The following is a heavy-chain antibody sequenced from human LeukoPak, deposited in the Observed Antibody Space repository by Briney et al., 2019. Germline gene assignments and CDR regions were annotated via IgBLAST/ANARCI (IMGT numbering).Heavy chain of an antibody. CDR2: ISSSSSYI. CDR3: ARDWVVGATSGYYYYYGMDV. V-gene: IGHV3-21*01. CDR1: GFTFSSYR. D-gene: IGHD1-26*01. Sequence: GGSLRLSCAASGFTFSSYRMNWVRQAPGKGLEWVSSISSSSSYIYYADSVKGRFTISRDNAKNSLYLQMNSLRAEDTAVYYCARDWVVGATSGYYYYYGMDVWGQGTTVTVSS. J-gene: IGHJ6*02.